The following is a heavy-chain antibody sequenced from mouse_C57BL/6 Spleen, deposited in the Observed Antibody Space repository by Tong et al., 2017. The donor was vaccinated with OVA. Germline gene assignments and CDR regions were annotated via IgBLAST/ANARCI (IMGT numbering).Heavy chain of an antibody. J-gene: IGHJ2*01. Sequence: EVQLQESGPELVKPGASVKISCKASGYSFTDYNMDWVKQSHGKSLEWIGDINPNNGGTIYNQKFKGKATLTVDKSSSTAYMELRSLTSEDTAVYYCARGGYGNFYFDYWGQGTTLTVSS. V-gene: IGHV1-18*01. CDR1: GYSFTDYN. D-gene: IGHD2-10*02. CDR2: INPNNGGT. CDR3: ARGGYGNFYFDY.